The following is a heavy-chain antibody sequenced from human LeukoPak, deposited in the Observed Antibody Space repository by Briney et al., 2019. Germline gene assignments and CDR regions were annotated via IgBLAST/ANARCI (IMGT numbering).Heavy chain of an antibody. V-gene: IGHV3-30*04. J-gene: IGHJ4*02. D-gene: IGHD6-13*01. Sequence: GGSLRLSCAASGFTFSSYAMHWVRQAPGKGLEWVAVISYDGSNKYYADSVKGRFTISRDNSKNTLYLQMNSLRAEDTAVYYCALSSSWYGGFFDYWGQGTLVTVSS. CDR3: ALSSSWYGGFFDY. CDR1: GFTFSSYA. CDR2: ISYDGSNK.